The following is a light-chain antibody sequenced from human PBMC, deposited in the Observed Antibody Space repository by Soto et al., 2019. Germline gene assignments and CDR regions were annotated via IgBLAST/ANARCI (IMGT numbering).Light chain of an antibody. CDR1: NSNIGDNY. V-gene: IGLV1-51*01. CDR2: DNY. J-gene: IGLJ2*01. Sequence: QSGLTQPPSVSAAPGQKVTISCSGRNSNIGDNYVSWYQHVPGTAPKLLIYDNYKRPSGIADRFSGSKSGTSATLGIAALQTGDEADYYCGTGDSSLRVVVFGGGTKVTVL. CDR3: GTGDSSLRVVV.